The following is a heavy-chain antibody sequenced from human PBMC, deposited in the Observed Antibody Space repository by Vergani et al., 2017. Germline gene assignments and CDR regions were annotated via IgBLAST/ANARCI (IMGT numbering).Heavy chain of an antibody. J-gene: IGHJ4*02. CDR3: AKSLGVVVPAAIVFDWGY. CDR2: ISGSGGST. V-gene: IGHV3-23*01. CDR1: GFTFSSYA. Sequence: EVQLLESGGGLVQPGGSLRLSCAASGFTFSSYAMSWVRQAPGKGLELVSAISGSGGSTYYADSVKGRFTISRDNSKNTLYLQMNSLRAEDTAVYYCAKSLGVVVPAAIVFDWGYWGQGTLVTVSS. D-gene: IGHD2-2*01.